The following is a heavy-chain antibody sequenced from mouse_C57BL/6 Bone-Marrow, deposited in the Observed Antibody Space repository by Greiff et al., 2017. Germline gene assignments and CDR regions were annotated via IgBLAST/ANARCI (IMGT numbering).Heavy chain of an antibody. Sequence: QVQLKESGAELVRPGASVTLSCKASGYTFTDYEMHWVKQTPVHGLEWIGAIDPETGGTAYNQKFKGKAILTADKSSSTAYMELRSLTSEDSAVYYCTRYGYYYGTGAMDYWGQGTSVTVSS. CDR2: IDPETGGT. D-gene: IGHD1-1*01. V-gene: IGHV1-15*01. CDR1: GYTFTDYE. CDR3: TRYGYYYGTGAMDY. J-gene: IGHJ4*01.